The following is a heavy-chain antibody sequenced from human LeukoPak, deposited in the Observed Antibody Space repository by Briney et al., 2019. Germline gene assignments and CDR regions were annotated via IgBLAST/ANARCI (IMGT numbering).Heavy chain of an antibody. V-gene: IGHV3-13*05. D-gene: IGHD5-12*01. CDR1: GFTFSNYD. CDR3: ARSLPCRGYRPRDCGAFDV. CDR2: IGTAGDP. Sequence: GGSLRLSCAASGFTFSNYDMHWVRQATGKGLEWVSVIGTAGDPYYPGSVKGRFTISRENAKNSLYLQMNSLRAGDTAVYYCARSLPCRGYRPRDCGAFDVWGQGTMVTVSS. J-gene: IGHJ3*01.